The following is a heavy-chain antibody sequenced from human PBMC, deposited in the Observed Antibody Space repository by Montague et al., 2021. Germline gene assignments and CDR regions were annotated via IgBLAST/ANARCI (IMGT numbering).Heavy chain of an antibody. CDR2: VYHTGST. D-gene: IGHD2-15*01. CDR1: GDSINTPNW. J-gene: IGHJ6*02. Sequence: SETLSLTCAVSGDSINTPNWWTWVRQFPGKGLEWIREVYHTGSTNYKPPLKSRVTHSVAKSKNQFSLKMTSVTAADTAIYYCARRGGYSARQYSGWDVWGQGSTVTVSS. V-gene: IGHV4-4*02. CDR3: ARRGGYSARQYSGWDV.